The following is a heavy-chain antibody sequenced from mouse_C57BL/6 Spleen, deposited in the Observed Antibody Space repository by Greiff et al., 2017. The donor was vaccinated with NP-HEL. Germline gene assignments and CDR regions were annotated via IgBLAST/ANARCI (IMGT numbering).Heavy chain of an antibody. V-gene: IGHV5-6*01. CDR3: ARHEDGRLRPDY. CDR1: GFTFSSYG. CDR2: ISSGGSYT. J-gene: IGHJ2*01. Sequence: EVKLVESGGDLVKPGGSLKLSCAASGFTFSSYGMSWVRQTPDKRLEWVATISSGGSYTYYPDSVKGRFTISRDNAKNTLYLQMSSLKSEDTAMYYCARHEDGRLRPDYWGQGTTLTVSS. D-gene: IGHD2-4*01.